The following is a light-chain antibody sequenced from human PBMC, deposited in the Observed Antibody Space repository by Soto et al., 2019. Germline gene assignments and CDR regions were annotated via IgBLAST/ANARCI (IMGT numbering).Light chain of an antibody. CDR2: GTS. J-gene: IGKJ1*01. CDR3: QQYGSSSWT. CDR1: PSVSSSY. V-gene: IGKV3-20*01. Sequence: EIVLTQSPGTLSLSPGERATLSCRASPSVSSSYLAWYQQKPGQAPRLLIYGTSSRATAIPDRFSGSGSGTDFTLAISRLEPEDFAVYDCQQYGSSSWTFGQGTKVESK.